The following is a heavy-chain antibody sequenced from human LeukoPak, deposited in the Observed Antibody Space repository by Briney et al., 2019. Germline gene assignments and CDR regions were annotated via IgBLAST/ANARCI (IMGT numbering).Heavy chain of an antibody. CDR3: AHTDDFWSGYPPGWFDP. J-gene: IGHJ5*02. Sequence: ESGPTLVKPTQTLTLTCTFSGFSLSTSGVGVGWIRQPPGKAPEWLALIYWDDDKRYSPSLKSRLTITKDTSKNQVVLTMTNMGPVDTATYYCAHTDDFWSGYPPGWFDPWGQGTLVTVSS. D-gene: IGHD3-3*01. V-gene: IGHV2-5*02. CDR1: GFSLSTSGVG. CDR2: IYWDDDK.